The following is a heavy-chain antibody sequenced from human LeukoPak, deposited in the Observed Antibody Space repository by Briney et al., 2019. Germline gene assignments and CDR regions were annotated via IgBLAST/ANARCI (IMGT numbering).Heavy chain of an antibody. CDR3: ARVDQPRYYYDSSAFRYYFDY. D-gene: IGHD3-22*01. CDR2: SSAYNGST. V-gene: IGHV1-18*01. J-gene: IGHJ4*02. Sequence: ASVNVSCKASVYTFTTYVISWVRQAPGQGREGMGLSSAYNGSTNYAQKLHGRIAMTTYTSTSTAYMELRRLRSDDTAVYYCARVDQPRYYYDSSAFRYYFDYWGQGTLVTVSS. CDR1: VYTFTTYV.